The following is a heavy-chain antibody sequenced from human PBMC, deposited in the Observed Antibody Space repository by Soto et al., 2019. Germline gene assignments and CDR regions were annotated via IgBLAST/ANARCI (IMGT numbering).Heavy chain of an antibody. CDR1: GYRFTSYD. CDR3: AREPEMSAGYGMDV. CDR2: MNPNSGKT. V-gene: IGHV1-8*01. D-gene: IGHD3-3*01. J-gene: IGHJ6*01. Sequence: ASGKVTCKACGYRFTSYDMSWVRQATGQGLEWMGWMNPNSGKTGDEQKFQGRLTISRDSSKRTLYLQMNGLRADDRAIYYCAREPEMSAGYGMDVWGQGTTVPVYS.